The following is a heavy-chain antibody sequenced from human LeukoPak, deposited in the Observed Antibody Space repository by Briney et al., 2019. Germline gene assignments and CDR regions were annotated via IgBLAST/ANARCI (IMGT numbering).Heavy chain of an antibody. J-gene: IGHJ6*03. CDR3: ARGGQLVPSSYYYYMDV. V-gene: IGHV1-2*02. CDR1: GGTFSSYA. D-gene: IGHD6-13*01. Sequence: GASVKVSCKASGGTFSSYAISWVRQAPGQGLEWMGWINPNSGGTNYAQKFQGRVTMTRDTSISTAYMELSRLRSDDTAVYYCARGGQLVPSSYYYYMDVWGKGTTVTVSS. CDR2: INPNSGGT.